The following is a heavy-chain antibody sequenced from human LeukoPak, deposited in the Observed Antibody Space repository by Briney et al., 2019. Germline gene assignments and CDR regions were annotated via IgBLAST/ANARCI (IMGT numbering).Heavy chain of an antibody. CDR2: IYYSGST. CDR1: GGAISSSSYY. D-gene: IGHD2-2*01. J-gene: IGHJ5*02. V-gene: IGHV4-39*01. CDR3: ARHFQHQLLSAFDP. Sequence: SETRSLTCTVSGGAISSSSYYWGWSRQPPGKGREWSGSIYYSGSTYYNASLKSRVTISVDTSKNQFSLKLSSVTAADTAGYNCARHFQHQLLSAFDPWGQRTLVTVSS.